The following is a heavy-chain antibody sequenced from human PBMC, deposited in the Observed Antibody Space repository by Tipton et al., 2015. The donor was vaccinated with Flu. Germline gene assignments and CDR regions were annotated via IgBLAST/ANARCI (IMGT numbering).Heavy chain of an antibody. J-gene: IGHJ4*02. CDR2: IRYDGNNK. CDR3: AKVIPEIVAGLDY. CDR1: GFTFSSYG. D-gene: IGHD6-19*01. Sequence: SLRLSCAASGFTFSSYGMHWVRQAPGKGLEWVAFIRYDGNNKQYADSVKGRFTISRDNSKNTLYLQMNSLRAEDTAVYYCAKVIPEIVAGLDYWGQGTLVTVSS. V-gene: IGHV3-30*02.